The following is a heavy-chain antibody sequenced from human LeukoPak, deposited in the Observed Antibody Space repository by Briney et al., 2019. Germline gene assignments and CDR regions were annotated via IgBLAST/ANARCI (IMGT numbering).Heavy chain of an antibody. J-gene: IGHJ3*02. V-gene: IGHV4-39*01. Sequence: GSLRLSCAASGFTFSSFPMSWVRQPPGKGLEWIGSIYDSGSTYYNPSLKSRVTISVDTSKNQFSLKLNSVTAADTAVYYCVLAPDDAFDIWGQGTMVTVSS. CDR1: GFTFSSFP. CDR3: VLAPDDAFDI. CDR2: IYDSGST.